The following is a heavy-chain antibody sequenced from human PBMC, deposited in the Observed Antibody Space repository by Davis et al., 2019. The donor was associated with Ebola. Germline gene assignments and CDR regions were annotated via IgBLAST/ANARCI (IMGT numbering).Heavy chain of an antibody. J-gene: IGHJ5*01. V-gene: IGHV3-53*01. CDR3: ARGGGVHAAMAPFDC. D-gene: IGHD5-18*01. CDR2: IYSGGST. CDR1: GFNVSRDY. Sequence: PGGSLRLSCAASGFNVSRDYMSWVRQAPGKGLEWVSVIYSGGSTYYADSVKGRFIISRDNSKNTLFVQMNSLRAEDTAVYYCARGGGVHAAMAPFDCWGQGTLVTVSS.